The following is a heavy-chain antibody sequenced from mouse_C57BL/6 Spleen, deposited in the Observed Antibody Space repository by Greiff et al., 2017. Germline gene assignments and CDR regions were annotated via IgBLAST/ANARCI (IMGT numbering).Heavy chain of an antibody. CDR2: IYPRSGNT. CDR3: AIYDYDERVWFAY. CDR1: GYTFTSYG. D-gene: IGHD2-4*01. V-gene: IGHV1-81*01. J-gene: IGHJ3*01. Sequence: QVQLQQSGAELARPGASVKLSCKASGYTFTSYGISWVKQRTGQGLEWIGEIYPRSGNTYYNEKFKGKATLTADKSSSTAYMELRSLTSEDSAVYFCAIYDYDERVWFAYWGQGTLVTVSA.